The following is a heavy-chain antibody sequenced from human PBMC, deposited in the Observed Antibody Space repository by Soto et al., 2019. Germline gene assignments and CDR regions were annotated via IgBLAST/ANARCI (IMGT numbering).Heavy chain of an antibody. CDR1: GGSISSYY. Sequence: QVQLQESGPGLVKPSETLSLTCTVSGGSISSYYWSWIRQPPGKGLEWIGYIYYSGSTNYNPSLKSRVTISVDTSKNQFSLKLSSVTAADTAVYYCARRSITMVRGVLDMDVWGKGTTVTVSS. V-gene: IGHV4-59*01. CDR3: ARRSITMVRGVLDMDV. D-gene: IGHD3-10*01. J-gene: IGHJ6*03. CDR2: IYYSGST.